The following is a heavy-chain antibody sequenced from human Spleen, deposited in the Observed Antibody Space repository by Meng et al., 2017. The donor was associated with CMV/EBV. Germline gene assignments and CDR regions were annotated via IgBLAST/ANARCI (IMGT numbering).Heavy chain of an antibody. CDR1: GFSFSDYY. CDR2: ISGTSTI. Sequence: GGSLSLSCAASGFSFSDYYMNWVRQAPGKGLDWVSSISGTSTIYYADPVKGRFTISRANSKNTLYLQMNSLRAEDTAVYYCAKGYYDSSGMLDYWGQGTLVTVSS. V-gene: IGHV3-69-1*01. J-gene: IGHJ4*02. CDR3: AKGYYDSSGMLDY. D-gene: IGHD3-22*01.